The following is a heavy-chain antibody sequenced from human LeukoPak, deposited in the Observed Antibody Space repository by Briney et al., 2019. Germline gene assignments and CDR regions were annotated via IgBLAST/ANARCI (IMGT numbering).Heavy chain of an antibody. CDR2: INHSGST. V-gene: IGHV4-34*01. Sequence: EINHSGSTNYNPSLKSRVTISVDTSKNQFSLKLSSVTAADTAVYYCASQPREGGTTSYYDYWGQGTLVTVSS. D-gene: IGHD1-7*01. CDR3: ASQPREGGTTSYYDY. J-gene: IGHJ4*02.